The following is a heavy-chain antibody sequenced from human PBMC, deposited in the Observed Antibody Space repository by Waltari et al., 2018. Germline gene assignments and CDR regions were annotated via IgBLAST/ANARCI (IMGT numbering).Heavy chain of an antibody. J-gene: IGHJ4*02. CDR2: IRREPYNYAT. D-gene: IGHD6-19*01. V-gene: IGHV3-73*01. Sequence: EVQVVESGGGLVQPGGSLTLSCATSGFSFSGFSIHWVRQTSGKGLEWVGRIRREPYNYATAYSASVKGRFTISRDDSKNTAFLQMNSLMTEDTAVYYCSGGEVTGTDFWGQGTLVTVSS. CDR3: SGGEVTGTDF. CDR1: GFSFSGFS.